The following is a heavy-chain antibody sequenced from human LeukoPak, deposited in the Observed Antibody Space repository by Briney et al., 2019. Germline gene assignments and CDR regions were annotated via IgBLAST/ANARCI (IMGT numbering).Heavy chain of an antibody. D-gene: IGHD3-10*01. V-gene: IGHV3-23*01. CDR3: AKVVPMVQGVPLGY. Sequence: PGGSLRLSCAASGFTFSSYAMSWVRQAPGKGLEWVSAISGSGGSTYYADSVKGRFTISRDNSKNTLYLQMNSLRAEDAAVYYCAKVVPMVQGVPLGYWGQGTLVTVSS. J-gene: IGHJ4*02. CDR1: GFTFSSYA. CDR2: ISGSGGST.